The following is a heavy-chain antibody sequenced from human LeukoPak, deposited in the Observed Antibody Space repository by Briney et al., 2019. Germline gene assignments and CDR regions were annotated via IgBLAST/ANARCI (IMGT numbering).Heavy chain of an antibody. CDR3: AREARYDFWSGPFPYYFDY. D-gene: IGHD3-3*01. CDR2: INHSGST. V-gene: IGHV4-34*01. Sequence: SETLSLTCAVYGGSFSGYYWSWIRQPPGKGLEWIGEINHSGSTNYNPSLKSRVTISVDTSKNQFSLKLSSVTAADTAVYYCAREARYDFWSGPFPYYFDYWGQGTLVTVSS. CDR1: GGSFSGYY. J-gene: IGHJ4*02.